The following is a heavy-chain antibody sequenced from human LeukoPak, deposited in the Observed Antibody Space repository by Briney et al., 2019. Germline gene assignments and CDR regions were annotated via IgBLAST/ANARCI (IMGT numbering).Heavy chain of an antibody. CDR2: IYHSGST. J-gene: IGHJ4*02. CDR1: GGSISSYY. V-gene: IGHV4-30-2*01. Sequence: SETLSLTCAVSGGSISSYYWSWIRQPPGKGLEWIGYIYHSGSTYYNPSLKSRVTISVDRSKNQFSLKLSSVTAADTAVYYCARGSNDYVWGSYRSFFDYWGQGTLVTVSS. CDR3: ARGSNDYVWGSYRSFFDY. D-gene: IGHD3-16*02.